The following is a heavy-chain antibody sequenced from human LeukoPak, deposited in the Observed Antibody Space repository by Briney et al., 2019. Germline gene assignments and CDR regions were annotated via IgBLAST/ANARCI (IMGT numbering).Heavy chain of an antibody. CDR3: ARAEYSSGWYYFDY. CDR1: GFTFSSYS. D-gene: IGHD6-19*01. Sequence: GGSLRLSCAASGFTFSSYSMNWVRQAPGKGLEWVSFISSSSSYIYYADSVKGRFTISRDNAKNSLYLQMNSLRAEDTAVYYCARAEYSSGWYYFDYWGQGTLVTVSS. CDR2: ISSSSSYI. J-gene: IGHJ4*02. V-gene: IGHV3-21*01.